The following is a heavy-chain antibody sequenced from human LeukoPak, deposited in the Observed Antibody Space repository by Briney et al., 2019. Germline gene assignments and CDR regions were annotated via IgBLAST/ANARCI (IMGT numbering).Heavy chain of an antibody. CDR3: AKDSSRDSSDYYFDY. D-gene: IGHD5-18*01. CDR2: ISSDGGDK. V-gene: IGHV3-30*18. CDR1: GFAFSSYG. J-gene: IGHJ4*02. Sequence: PGRSLRLSCAASGFAFSSYGMHWVRQAPGEGLEWVAIISSDGGDKYHADSVKGRFTISRDNSENTLYLQMNSLKIEDTAVYYCAKDSSRDSSDYYFDYWGQGTLVTVSS.